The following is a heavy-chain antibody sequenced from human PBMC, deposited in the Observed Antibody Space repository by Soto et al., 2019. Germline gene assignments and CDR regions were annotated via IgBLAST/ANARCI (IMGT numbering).Heavy chain of an antibody. CDR2: IIPILGIA. D-gene: IGHD2-2*01. CDR1: GGTFSSYT. Sequence: QVQLVQSGAEVKKPGSSVKVSCKASGGTFSSYTISWVRQAPGQGLEWMGRIIPILGIANYAQKFQGRVTITADKSTSPAYMELSSLRSEDTAVYYCARDEDIVVVPAATHYGMDVWGQGTTVTVSS. V-gene: IGHV1-69*08. J-gene: IGHJ6*02. CDR3: ARDEDIVVVPAATHYGMDV.